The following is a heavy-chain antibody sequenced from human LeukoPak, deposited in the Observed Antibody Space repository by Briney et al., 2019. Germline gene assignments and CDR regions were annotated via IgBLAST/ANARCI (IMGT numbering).Heavy chain of an antibody. V-gene: IGHV1-69*05. CDR1: GGTFSSYA. D-gene: IGHD1-14*01. J-gene: IGHJ3*02. Sequence: ASVKVSCKASGGTFSSYAISWVRQAPGQGLEWMGGIIPIFGTANYAQKFRGRVTITRDTSESIAYMELSGLRSDDTAVYYCARVHPGYKSAFLRAFDMWGQGTMVIVSS. CDR3: ARVHPGYKSAFLRAFDM. CDR2: IIPIFGTA.